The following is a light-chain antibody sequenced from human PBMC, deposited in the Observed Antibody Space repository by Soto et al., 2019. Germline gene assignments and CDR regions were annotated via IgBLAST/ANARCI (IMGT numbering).Light chain of an antibody. Sequence: QSVLTQPPSVSAAPAQKVIISCSGGTSNIGNNFACWYQHLPGTAPKLLIYEDDKRASGIPDRFSGSRSGTSATLGITGLQTGDEADYYCGTWDSRLNVHVFGTGTKVTVL. J-gene: IGLJ1*01. V-gene: IGLV1-51*02. CDR1: TSNIGNNF. CDR3: GTWDSRLNVHV. CDR2: EDD.